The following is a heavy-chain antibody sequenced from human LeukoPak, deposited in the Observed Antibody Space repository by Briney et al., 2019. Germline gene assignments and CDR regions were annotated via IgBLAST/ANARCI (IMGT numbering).Heavy chain of an antibody. CDR2: ISSSSSYI. CDR1: GFTFSSYA. V-gene: IGHV3-21*01. D-gene: IGHD3-10*01. J-gene: IGHJ2*01. CDR3: ARHGSGSYYNLDWYFDL. Sequence: NPGGSLRLACAASGFTFSSYAMSWVRQAPGKGLEWVSSISSSSSYIYYADSVKGRFTISRDNAKNSLYLQMNSLRAEDTAVYYCARHGSGSYYNLDWYFDLWGRGTLVTVSS.